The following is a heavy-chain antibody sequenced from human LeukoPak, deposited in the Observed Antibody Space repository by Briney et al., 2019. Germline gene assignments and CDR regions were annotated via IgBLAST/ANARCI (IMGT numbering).Heavy chain of an antibody. CDR3: AKDVGYCSSTTCYKPFDY. Sequence: GGSLRLSCAASGFTFSNYAMSWVRQAPGKGLEWVSAFSGSGGSTYYADSVKGRFTISRDNSKNTLYLQMNSLRAEDTAVYYCAKDVGYCSSTTCYKPFDYWGQGTLVTVSS. V-gene: IGHV3-23*01. CDR2: FSGSGGST. CDR1: GFTFSNYA. D-gene: IGHD2-2*02. J-gene: IGHJ4*02.